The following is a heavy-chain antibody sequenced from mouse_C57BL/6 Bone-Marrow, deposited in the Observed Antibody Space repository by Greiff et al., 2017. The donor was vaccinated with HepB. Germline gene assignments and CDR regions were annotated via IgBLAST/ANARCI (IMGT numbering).Heavy chain of an antibody. V-gene: IGHV5-4*01. Sequence: DVELVESGGGLVKPGGSLKLSCAASGFTFSSYAMSWVRQTPEKRLEWVATISDGGSYTYYPDNVKGRFTISRDNAKNNLYLQMSHLKSEDTAMYYCARADYYGSSYEYAMDYWGQGTSVTVSS. CDR3: ARADYYGSSYEYAMDY. J-gene: IGHJ4*01. CDR2: ISDGGSYT. CDR1: GFTFSSYA. D-gene: IGHD1-1*01.